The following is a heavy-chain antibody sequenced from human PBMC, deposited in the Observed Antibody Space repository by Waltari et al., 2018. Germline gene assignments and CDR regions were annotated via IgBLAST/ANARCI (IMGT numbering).Heavy chain of an antibody. Sequence: DVQLVESGGGLVQPGGSLRLSCAASGFTFTTYSMNWVRQAPGMGLVWIEYISRSSDWIYSAESVNGRFTISRDNAKNSVYLQMNSLRADDTAVYYCAGIRRGYWFFDLWGRGTLVTVSS. CDR2: ISRSSDWI. CDR1: GFTFTTYS. V-gene: IGHV3-48*04. CDR3: AGIRRGYWFFDL. J-gene: IGHJ2*01. D-gene: IGHD3-10*01.